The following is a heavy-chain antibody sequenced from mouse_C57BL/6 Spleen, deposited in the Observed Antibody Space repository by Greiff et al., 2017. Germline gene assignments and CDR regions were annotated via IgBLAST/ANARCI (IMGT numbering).Heavy chain of an antibody. V-gene: IGHV1-82*01. J-gene: IGHJ3*01. CDR2: IYPGDGDT. CDR3: ASAGYSNLAWFAY. CDR1: GYAFSSSW. Sequence: VKLMESGPELVKPGASVKISCKASGYAFSSSWMNWVKQRPGKGLEWIGRIYPGDGDTNYNGKFKGKATLTADKSSSTAYMQLSSLTSEDSAVYFCASAGYSNLAWFAYWGQGTLVTVSA. D-gene: IGHD2-5*01.